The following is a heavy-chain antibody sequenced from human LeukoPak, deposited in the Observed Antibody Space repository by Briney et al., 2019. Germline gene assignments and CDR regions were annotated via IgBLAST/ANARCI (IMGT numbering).Heavy chain of an antibody. D-gene: IGHD6-25*01. CDR3: ARDFPHLRLRSREGYMDV. J-gene: IGHJ6*03. CDR2: ISSSSSTI. CDR1: GFTFSSYS. V-gene: IGHV3-48*01. Sequence: GGSLRLSCAASGFTFSSYSMNWVRQAPGKGLEWVSYISSSSSTIYYADSVKGRFTISRDNAKNSLYLQMNSLRAEDTAVYYCARDFPHLRLRSREGYMDVWGKGTTVTVSS.